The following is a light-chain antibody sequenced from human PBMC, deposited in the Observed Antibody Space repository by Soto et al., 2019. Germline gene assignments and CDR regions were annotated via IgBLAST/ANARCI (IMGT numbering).Light chain of an antibody. CDR2: GIS. V-gene: IGKV3D-15*01. CDR1: QSVNSN. J-gene: IGKJ5*01. CDR3: QQHGQWPIT. Sequence: EIVRTQSTETLSVSRGERATLSCRASQSVNSNYLAWYQQKPGQAPRLLIYGISKRATDIPDRFSGSGSGTEFTLTISSLQPEDFATYYCQQHGQWPITFCQGARLEI.